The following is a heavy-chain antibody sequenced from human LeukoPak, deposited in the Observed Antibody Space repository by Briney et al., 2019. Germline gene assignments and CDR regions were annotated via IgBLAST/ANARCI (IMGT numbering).Heavy chain of an antibody. Sequence: PSQTLSLTCAVSGGSISSGGYSWSWIRQPPGKGLEWIGYIYHSGSTYYNPSLKSRVTISVDRSKNQFSLKLSSVTAADTAVYYCARVSGYGSGTAPDYWGQGTLVTVSS. CDR3: ARVSGYGSGTAPDY. CDR2: IYHSGST. J-gene: IGHJ4*02. V-gene: IGHV4-30-2*01. CDR1: GGSISSGGYS. D-gene: IGHD3-10*01.